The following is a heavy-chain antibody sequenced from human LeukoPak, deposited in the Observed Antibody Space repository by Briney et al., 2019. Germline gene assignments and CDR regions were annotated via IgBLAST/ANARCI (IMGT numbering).Heavy chain of an antibody. CDR3: ARRGTNFWFDP. J-gene: IGHJ5*02. D-gene: IGHD1-1*01. Sequence: SETLSLTCTVSGGSISSYYWRRIRQPPGKGLERIGHIYHSGSTFYNSSLNSRVAISVDMSRNQFSLNLNSVTAADTAMYYCARRGTNFWFDPWGQGILVTVSS. V-gene: IGHV4-59*12. CDR2: IYHSGST. CDR1: GGSISSYY.